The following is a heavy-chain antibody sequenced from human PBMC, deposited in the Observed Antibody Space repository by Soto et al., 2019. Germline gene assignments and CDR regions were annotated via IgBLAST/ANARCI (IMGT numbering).Heavy chain of an antibody. Sequence: GGSLRLSCAASAFTFNNFAMHWVRQAPGKGLEWVAVISSHANDKYYADSVKGRFTISRDNSKNTLYLQMNSLTHEDPAPSYCAKGRDIAAAGYNFDYWGQGTMVTVSS. CDR2: ISSHANDK. CDR1: AFTFNNFA. D-gene: IGHD6-13*01. V-gene: IGHV3-30*18. CDR3: AKGRDIAAAGYNFDY. J-gene: IGHJ4*02.